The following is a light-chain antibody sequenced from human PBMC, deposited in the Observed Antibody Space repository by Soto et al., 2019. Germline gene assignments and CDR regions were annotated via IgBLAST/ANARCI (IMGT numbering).Light chain of an antibody. CDR1: QDISYY. CDR3: LQDYNYPPT. Sequence: IQMTQSPSSLSASVGDRVTITCQASQDISYYLNWYQQKPGKAPNLLIYAASSLQSGVPSRFSGSGSGTDFTLTISSLQPEDFATYYCLQDYNYPPTFGQGTKVDIK. V-gene: IGKV1-6*01. CDR2: AAS. J-gene: IGKJ1*01.